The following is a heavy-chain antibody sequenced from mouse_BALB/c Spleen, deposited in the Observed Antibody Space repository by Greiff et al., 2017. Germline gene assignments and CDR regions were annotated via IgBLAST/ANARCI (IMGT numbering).Heavy chain of an antibody. CDR3: ARESGEATGFDY. D-gene: IGHD3-2*02. V-gene: IGHV14-3*02. Sequence: EVQLQQSGAELVKPGASVKLSCTASGFNIKDTYMHWVKQRPEQGLEWIGRIDPANGNTKYDPKFQGKATITADTSSNTAYLQLSSLTSEDTAVYYCARESGEATGFDYWGQGTTLTVSS. CDR1: GFNIKDTY. CDR2: IDPANGNT. J-gene: IGHJ2*01.